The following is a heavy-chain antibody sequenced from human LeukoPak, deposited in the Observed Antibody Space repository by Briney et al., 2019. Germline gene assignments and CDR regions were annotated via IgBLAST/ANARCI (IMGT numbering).Heavy chain of an antibody. V-gene: IGHV3-21*01. D-gene: IGHD3-3*01. CDR3: AREAYDFWSGYYRWNHFDY. J-gene: IGHJ4*02. CDR2: ISSSSSYI. Sequence: GGSLRLSCAASGFTFSSYSMTWVRQAPGKGLEWVSSISSSSSYIYYADSVKGRFTISRDNAKNSLYLQMNSLRAEDTAVYYCAREAYDFWSGYYRWNHFDYWGQGTLVTVSS. CDR1: GFTFSSYS.